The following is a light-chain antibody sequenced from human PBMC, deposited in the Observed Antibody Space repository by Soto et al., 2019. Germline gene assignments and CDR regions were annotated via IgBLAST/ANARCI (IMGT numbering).Light chain of an antibody. Sequence: QSVLTQPASVSGSPGQSITISCTGTSSDVGSYNFVSWYQQYPGKAPKLMISEVTKRPSGVSNRFSGSKSGNTASLTISGLQVEDEADYYCGSYAVSITLVLGGATNRTV. J-gene: IGLJ3*02. CDR3: GSYAVSITLV. CDR2: EVT. V-gene: IGLV2-23*02. CDR1: SSDVGSYNF.